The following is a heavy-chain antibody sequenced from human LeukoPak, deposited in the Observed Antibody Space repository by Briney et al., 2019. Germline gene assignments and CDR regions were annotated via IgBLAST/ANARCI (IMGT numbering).Heavy chain of an antibody. CDR3: ARAQNYGYGSGSYLQYYFDY. D-gene: IGHD3-10*01. V-gene: IGHV3-21*01. J-gene: IGHJ4*02. CDR1: GFTFSSYS. Sequence: GGSLRLSCAASGFTFSSYSMNWVRQAPGKGLEWVSSISSSSSYIYYADSVTGRFTISRDNAKNSLYLQMNSLRAEDTAVYYCARAQNYGYGSGSYLQYYFDYWGQGTLVTVSS. CDR2: ISSSSSYI.